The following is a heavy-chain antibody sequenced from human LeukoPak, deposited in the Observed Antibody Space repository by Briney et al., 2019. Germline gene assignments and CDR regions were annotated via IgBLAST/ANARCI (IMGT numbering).Heavy chain of an antibody. V-gene: IGHV3-74*03. Sequence: GGSLRVSCVAPGFTFSTYWRHWVRQAPGKGLLWVSRLSGDGSSTKYADSPKGRFTISRDNSKNTLYLQMNSLRPEDTALYYCAKEHMLRGVIYWFDPWGQGTLVTVSS. CDR2: LSGDGSST. CDR3: AKEHMLRGVIYWFDP. J-gene: IGHJ5*02. D-gene: IGHD3-10*01. CDR1: GFTFSTYW.